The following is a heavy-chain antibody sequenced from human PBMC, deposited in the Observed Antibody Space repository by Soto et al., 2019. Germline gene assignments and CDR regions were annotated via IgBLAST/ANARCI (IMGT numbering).Heavy chain of an antibody. Sequence: GGSLRLSCAASGFTFDDYGMSWVRQAPGKGLEWVSGINWNGGSTGYADSVKGRFTISRDNAKNSLYLQMNSLRAEDTAVYHCARGGYYDSSGYAFDYWGQGTLVTVSS. CDR1: GFTFDDYG. D-gene: IGHD3-22*01. CDR2: INWNGGST. CDR3: ARGGYYDSSGYAFDY. V-gene: IGHV3-20*01. J-gene: IGHJ4*02.